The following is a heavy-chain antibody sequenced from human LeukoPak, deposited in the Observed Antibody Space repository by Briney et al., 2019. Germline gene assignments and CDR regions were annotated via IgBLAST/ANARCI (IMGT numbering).Heavy chain of an antibody. J-gene: IGHJ4*02. CDR3: ARGRGYSYGFLAPSDY. CDR1: GGSFSGYY. D-gene: IGHD5-18*01. V-gene: IGHV4-34*01. CDR2: INHSGST. Sequence: SETLSLTCAVYGGSFSGYYWSWIRQPPGKGLGWTGEINHSGSTNYNPSLKSRVTISVDTSKNQFSLKLSSVTAADTAVYYCARGRGYSYGFLAPSDYWGQGTLVTVSS.